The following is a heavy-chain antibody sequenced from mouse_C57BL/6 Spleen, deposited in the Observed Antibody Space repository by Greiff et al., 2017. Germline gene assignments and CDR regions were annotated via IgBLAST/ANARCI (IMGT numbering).Heavy chain of an antibody. CDR3: ARYYYGRGWYFDV. Sequence: QQSHGKSLEWIGDINPNNGGTSYNQKFKGKATLTVDKSSSTAYMELRSLTSEDSAVYYCARYYYGRGWYFDVGGTGTTVTVSS. J-gene: IGHJ1*03. CDR2: INPNNGGT. D-gene: IGHD1-1*01. V-gene: IGHV1-26*01.